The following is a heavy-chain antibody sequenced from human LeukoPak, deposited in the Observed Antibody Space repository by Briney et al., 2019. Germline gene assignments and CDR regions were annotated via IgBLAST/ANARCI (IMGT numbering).Heavy chain of an antibody. V-gene: IGHV3-48*01. CDR2: ISSSSNTI. CDR1: GFIFSSYS. D-gene: IGHD3-22*01. Sequence: GGSLRLSCAASGFIFSSYSMNWVRQATGKGLEGVSYISSSSNTIYYADSVKGRFTISRDNAKNSLYLQMNSLRADDTAVYYCARDFHRYCYDCGDYYTTFDIWGQGTMVTVSS. J-gene: IGHJ3*02. CDR3: ARDFHRYCYDCGDYYTTFDI.